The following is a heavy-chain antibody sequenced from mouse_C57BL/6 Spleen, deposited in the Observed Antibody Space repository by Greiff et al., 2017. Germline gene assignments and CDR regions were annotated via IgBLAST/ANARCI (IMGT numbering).Heavy chain of an antibody. J-gene: IGHJ2*01. CDR1: GYTFTSYW. CDR3: ARSFDGYLDY. D-gene: IGHD2-3*01. CDR2: INPSSGYT. Sequence: QVQLKESGAELAKPGASVKLSCKASGYTFTSYWMHWVKQRHGQGLEWIGYINPSSGYTKYNQKFKDKATLTADKSSSTAYMQLSSLTYEDSAVYDCARSFDGYLDYWGQGTTLTVSS. V-gene: IGHV1-7*01.